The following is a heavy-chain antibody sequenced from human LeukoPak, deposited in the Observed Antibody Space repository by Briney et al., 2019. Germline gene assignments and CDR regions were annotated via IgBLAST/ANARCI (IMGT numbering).Heavy chain of an antibody. D-gene: IGHD3-10*01. V-gene: IGHV4-59*12. CDR2: IYYSGST. CDR3: ASFFRDLNWFDP. J-gene: IGHJ5*02. CDR1: GGSISSYY. Sequence: SETLSLTCTVSGGSISSYYWSWIRQPPGKGLEWIGDIYYSGSTNYNPSLKSRVTISVDTSKNQFSLKLSSVPAADTPVYYCASFFRDLNWFDPWGQGTLVTVSS.